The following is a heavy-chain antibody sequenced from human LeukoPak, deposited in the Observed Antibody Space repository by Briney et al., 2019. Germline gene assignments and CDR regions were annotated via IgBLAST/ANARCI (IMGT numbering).Heavy chain of an antibody. CDR2: IKQDGSKK. CDR1: GFTFSSYW. Sequence: GGSLLLCCVASGFTFSSYWMSWLRPAPGKGLELVANIKQDGSKKYYVDSGQGRFTISRDKAKTSLYLQMNSLRATDTDVYYCAKDPCCGGSCFDCWRRG. CDR3: AKDPCCGGSCFDC. V-gene: IGHV3-7*01. D-gene: IGHD2-15*01. J-gene: IGHJ4*02.